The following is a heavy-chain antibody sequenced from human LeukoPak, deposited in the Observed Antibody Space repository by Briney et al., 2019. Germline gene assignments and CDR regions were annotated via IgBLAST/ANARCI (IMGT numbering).Heavy chain of an antibody. CDR1: GGSISSYY. CDR2: IYYSGST. Sequence: PSETLSLTCTVSGGSISSYYWSWIRQPPGKGLEWLGYIYYSGSTNYNPSLKSRVTISVDTSKNQFSLKLSSVTAADTAVYYCARVPALVPAAKGPYFDYWGQGTLVTVSS. J-gene: IGHJ4*02. V-gene: IGHV4-59*01. D-gene: IGHD2-2*01. CDR3: ARVPALVPAAKGPYFDY.